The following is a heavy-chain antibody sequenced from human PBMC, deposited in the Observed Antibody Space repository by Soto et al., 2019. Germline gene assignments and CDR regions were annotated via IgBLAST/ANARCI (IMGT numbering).Heavy chain of an antibody. V-gene: IGHV1-8*01. D-gene: IGHD2-15*01. CDR3: ARVAVAARPRWYNWFDP. Sequence: QEQLVQSGAEVKKPGASVKVSCKTSGYTFTDYDINWVRQATGQGLEWIGWMNPTSGETGYAQKFQGRDTMTRSASLSTAYLERSSLRSEDTAVYYCARVAVAARPRWYNWFDPWGQGTLVTVSS. CDR2: MNPTSGET. J-gene: IGHJ5*02. CDR1: GYTFTDYD.